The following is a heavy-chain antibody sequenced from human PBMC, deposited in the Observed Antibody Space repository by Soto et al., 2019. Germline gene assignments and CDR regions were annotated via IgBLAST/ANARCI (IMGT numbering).Heavy chain of an antibody. Sequence: PSETLSLTCTVSGGSINSGGYSWTWIRQPPGKGLEWIGFIYHTGTTYYNPSLKSRVTISVDTSKNQFSLKLSSVTAADTAVYYCARSLSGYITHFDYWGQGTLVTVSS. CDR3: ARSLSGYITHFDY. CDR1: GGSINSGGYS. CDR2: IYHTGTT. D-gene: IGHD3-22*01. V-gene: IGHV4-30-2*05. J-gene: IGHJ4*02.